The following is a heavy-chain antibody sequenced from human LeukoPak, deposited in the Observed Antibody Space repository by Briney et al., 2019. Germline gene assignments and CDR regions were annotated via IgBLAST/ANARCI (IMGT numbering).Heavy chain of an antibody. D-gene: IGHD6-13*01. J-gene: IGHJ6*03. CDR2: IYYSGST. Sequence: SSETLSLTCTVSGGSISSGGYYWSWIRQHPGKGLEWIGYIYYSGSTYYNPSLKSRVTISVDTSKNQFSLKLSSVTAADTAVYYCAREFWSDSRNMDVWGKGTTVTVSS. V-gene: IGHV4-31*03. CDR1: GGSISSGGYY. CDR3: AREFWSDSRNMDV.